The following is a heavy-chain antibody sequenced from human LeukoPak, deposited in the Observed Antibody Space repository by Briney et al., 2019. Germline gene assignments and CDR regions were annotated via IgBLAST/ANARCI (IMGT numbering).Heavy chain of an antibody. D-gene: IGHD3-22*01. V-gene: IGHV3-15*04. Sequence: GGSLRLSCAASGFTFSNAWMSWVRQAPGMGLEWVGRIESKTDGGTTDYAAPVKGRFTISRDDSKNTLYLQMNSLKTEDTAVYYCTTVEYYDTSGYYPAFVYWGQGTLVTVSS. J-gene: IGHJ4*02. CDR1: GFTFSNAW. CDR2: IESKTDGGTT. CDR3: TTVEYYDTSGYYPAFVY.